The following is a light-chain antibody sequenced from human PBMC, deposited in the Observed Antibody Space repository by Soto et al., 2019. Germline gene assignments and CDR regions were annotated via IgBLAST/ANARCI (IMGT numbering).Light chain of an antibody. V-gene: IGKV1-5*01. CDR2: DAS. J-gene: IGKJ1*01. Sequence: DIQMTQPPSTLSASVGDRVTITCRAVQSMSGWLAWYQQKPGKAPKLLIYDASSLESGVPSRFSGSGSGTEFTLTISSLQPDDFATYYCQQYNSYSPQWTFGQGTKVDI. CDR3: QQYNSYSPQWT. CDR1: QSMSGW.